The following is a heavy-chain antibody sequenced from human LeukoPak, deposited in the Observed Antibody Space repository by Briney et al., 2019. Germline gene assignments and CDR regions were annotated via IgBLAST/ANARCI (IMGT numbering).Heavy chain of an antibody. CDR3: ARDSVLRTLDY. CDR1: GYSISSGYY. Sequence: ASETLSLTCTVSGYSISSGYYWGWIRQPPGKGLEWIGSIYHSGSTYYNPSLKSRVTISVDTSKNQFSLKLSSVTAADTAVYYCARDSVLRTLDYWGQGTLVTVSS. D-gene: IGHD3/OR15-3a*01. V-gene: IGHV4-38-2*02. CDR2: IYHSGST. J-gene: IGHJ4*02.